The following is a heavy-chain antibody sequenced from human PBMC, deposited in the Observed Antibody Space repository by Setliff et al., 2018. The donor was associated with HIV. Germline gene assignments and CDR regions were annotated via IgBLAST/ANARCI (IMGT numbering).Heavy chain of an antibody. V-gene: IGHV1-8*01. D-gene: IGHD3-3*01. CDR2: MDPSSAAT. CDR1: GYTFTSKH. CDR3: VIDEGITLRILDQNGIDV. Sequence: ASVKVSCKASGYTFTSKHINWVRQATGQGLEWLGWMDPSSAATGYAQKFQGRVTMTTDESSTIAYMELSSLTSEDTAVYYCVIDEGITLRILDQNGIDVWGQGTTVTVSS. J-gene: IGHJ6*02.